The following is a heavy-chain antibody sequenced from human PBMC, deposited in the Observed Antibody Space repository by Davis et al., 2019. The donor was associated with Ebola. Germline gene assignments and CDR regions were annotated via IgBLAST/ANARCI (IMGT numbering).Heavy chain of an antibody. Sequence: GESLKISCVASGFTFSNYWMHWVRQAPGKGLVWVSAISGSGDSTYYADSVKGRFTISRDNSKSTLYLQMNSLRAEDTAVYYCAKDLQYYYGSADYWGQGTLVTVSA. D-gene: IGHD3-10*01. J-gene: IGHJ4*02. CDR3: AKDLQYYYGSADY. CDR1: GFTFSNYW. CDR2: ISGSGDST. V-gene: IGHV3-23*01.